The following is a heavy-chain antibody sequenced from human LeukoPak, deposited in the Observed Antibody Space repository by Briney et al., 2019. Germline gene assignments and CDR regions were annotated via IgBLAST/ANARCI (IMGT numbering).Heavy chain of an antibody. D-gene: IGHD5-12*01. J-gene: IGHJ6*02. CDR2: INPSGGST. Sequence: AAVKVSCKASGYTFTSYYMHWVRQAPGQGLEWMGIINPSGGSTSYAQKFQGRVTMTRDRSTSTGYMELSSLRSEDTAVYYCARHAGYSGYDRTYGMDVWGQGTAVTVSS. CDR3: ARHAGYSGYDRTYGMDV. CDR1: GYTFTSYY. V-gene: IGHV1-46*01.